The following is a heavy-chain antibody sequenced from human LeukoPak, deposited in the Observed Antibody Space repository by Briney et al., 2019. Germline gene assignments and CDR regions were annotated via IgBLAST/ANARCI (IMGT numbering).Heavy chain of an antibody. CDR2: ISSSSSFI. J-gene: IGHJ1*01. D-gene: IGHD3-22*01. V-gene: IGHV3-21*04. Sequence: GGALRLSCAASGFTFSSYCMNWVRQVPGKGLEWVSSISSSSSFIYYADSVKGRFTISRDNAKSSMYLQMNSLRAEDTAVYYCARGKYDSSPFLQHWGQGTLVTVSS. CDR3: ARGKYDSSPFLQH. CDR1: GFTFSSYC.